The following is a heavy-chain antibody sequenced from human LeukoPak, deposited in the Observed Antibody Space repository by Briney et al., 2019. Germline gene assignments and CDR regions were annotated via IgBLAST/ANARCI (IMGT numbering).Heavy chain of an antibody. J-gene: IGHJ5*02. Sequence: PGGSLRLSCVAPGFTFSSYTMNWLRQAPGKGLEWVSYISSSGTTIYYADSVKGRFTISRDNAMNSLYLQMNSLRDEETAVYYCARGLLYCSGGSCYSRFDPWGQGTLVTVSS. D-gene: IGHD2-15*01. CDR2: ISSSGTTI. CDR3: ARGLLYCSGGSCYSRFDP. CDR1: GFTFSSYT. V-gene: IGHV3-48*02.